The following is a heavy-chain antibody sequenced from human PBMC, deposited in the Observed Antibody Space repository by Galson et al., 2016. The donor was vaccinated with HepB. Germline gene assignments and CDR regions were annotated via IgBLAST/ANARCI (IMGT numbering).Heavy chain of an antibody. D-gene: IGHD4-17*01. CDR2: T. Sequence: TYYNPSLKSRITISVDTSKNQFSLKLRSVTAADTAVYYCARDSRGGGYGDFHFDYWGQGTLVSVSS. V-gene: IGHV4-39*07. J-gene: IGHJ4*02. CDR3: ARDSRGGGYGDFHFDY.